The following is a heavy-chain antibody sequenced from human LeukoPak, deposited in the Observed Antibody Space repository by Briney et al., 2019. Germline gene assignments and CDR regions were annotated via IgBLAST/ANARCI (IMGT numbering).Heavy chain of an antibody. Sequence: SVKVSCKASGGTFSSYAISWVRQAPGQGLEWMGGIIPIFGTANYAQKFQGRVTITADESTSTAYMELSSLRSEDTAVYYCARRGRFSYYFDYWGQGTLVTVSS. CDR3: ARRGRFSYYFDY. CDR1: GGTFSSYA. J-gene: IGHJ4*02. V-gene: IGHV1-69*13. CDR2: IIPIFGTA. D-gene: IGHD1-26*01.